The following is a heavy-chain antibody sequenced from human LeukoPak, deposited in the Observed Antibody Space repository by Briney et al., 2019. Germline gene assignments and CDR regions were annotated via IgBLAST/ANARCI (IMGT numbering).Heavy chain of an antibody. J-gene: IGHJ5*02. CDR2: TYYRSKWYN. CDR3: ARGTATASYPINWFDP. V-gene: IGHV6-1*01. D-gene: IGHD1-14*01. Sequence: TLSLTCAISGDSVSSNSDAWNWIRQSPSRGLELLGRTYYRSKWYNDYAISVKSRITINPDTSKNQFSLHLNSVTPGDTAVYYCARGTATASYPINWFDPWGQGILVTVSS. CDR1: GDSVSSNSDA.